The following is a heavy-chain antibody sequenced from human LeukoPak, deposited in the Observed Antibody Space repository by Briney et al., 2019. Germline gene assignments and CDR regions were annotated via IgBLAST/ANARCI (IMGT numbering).Heavy chain of an antibody. CDR1: GFTFSNYW. CDR3: AGDQVRIIVVRTTNWFFDL. J-gene: IGHJ2*01. D-gene: IGHD2-2*01. V-gene: IGHV3-7*01. Sequence: PGGSLRLSCAASGFTFSNYWMSWVRQAPGKGLEWLANINQDGSEIYYVDSVKGRFTISRDNGKNSLYLQINSLRADDTAVYYCAGDQVRIIVVRTTNWFFDLWGRGTLVTVSS. CDR2: INQDGSEI.